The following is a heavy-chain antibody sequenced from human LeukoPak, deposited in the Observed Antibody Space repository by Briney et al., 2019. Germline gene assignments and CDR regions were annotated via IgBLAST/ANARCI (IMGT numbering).Heavy chain of an antibody. CDR1: GDSLNGYY. D-gene: IGHD3-16*02. Sequence: SETLSLTCAVSGDSLNGYYWNWIRQPPGKGPEWIGYIYYSGTTNYDPSLGNRVSISVDTSKNQLSLKLSSVTAADTAVYYCARGLRLRLGELSLLDYWGQGTLVTVSS. V-gene: IGHV4-59*12. CDR2: IYYSGTT. CDR3: ARGLRLRLGELSLLDY. J-gene: IGHJ4*02.